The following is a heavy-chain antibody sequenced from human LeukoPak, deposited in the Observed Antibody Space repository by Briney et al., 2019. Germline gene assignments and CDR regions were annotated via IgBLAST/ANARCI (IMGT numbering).Heavy chain of an antibody. Sequence: ASVKVSCKASGYTFTSYDINWVRQATGQGLEWMGWMNPNSGNTGYAQKFQGRVTMTRDTSTSTVYMELSSLRSEDTAVYYCARGESRLGELSFPANFDYWGQGTLVTVSS. V-gene: IGHV1-8*01. CDR3: ARGESRLGELSFPANFDY. J-gene: IGHJ4*02. D-gene: IGHD3-16*02. CDR1: GYTFTSYD. CDR2: MNPNSGNT.